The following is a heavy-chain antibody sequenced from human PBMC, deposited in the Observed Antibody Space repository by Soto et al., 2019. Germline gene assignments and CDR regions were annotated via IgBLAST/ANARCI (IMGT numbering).Heavy chain of an antibody. CDR2: IKSKTDGGTT. J-gene: IGHJ6*02. CDR1: GFTFSNAW. V-gene: IGHV3-15*07. D-gene: IGHD2-2*01. Sequence: PGGSLRLSCAASGFTFSNAWMNWVRQAPGKGLEWVGRIKSKTDGGTTDYAAPVKGRFTISRDDSKNTLYLQMNSLKTEDTAVYYCTTDERGCSSTSCYLSRYYYYYGMDVWGQGTTVTVSS. CDR3: TTDERGCSSTSCYLSRYYYYYGMDV.